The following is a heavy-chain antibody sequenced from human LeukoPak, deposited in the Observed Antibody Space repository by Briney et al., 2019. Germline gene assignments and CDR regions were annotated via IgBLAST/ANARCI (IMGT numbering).Heavy chain of an antibody. CDR2: IIPILGIA. CDR3: ARVSGPLYCSGGSCYSRDYYYYGMDV. D-gene: IGHD2-15*01. V-gene: IGHV1-69*04. CDR1: GGTFSSYA. J-gene: IGHJ6*02. Sequence: AASVKVSCKASGGTFSSYAISWVRQAPGQGLEWMGRIIPILGIANYAQKIQGRVTITADKSTSTAYMELSSLRSEDTAVYYCARVSGPLYCSGGSCYSRDYYYYGMDVWGQGTTVTVSS.